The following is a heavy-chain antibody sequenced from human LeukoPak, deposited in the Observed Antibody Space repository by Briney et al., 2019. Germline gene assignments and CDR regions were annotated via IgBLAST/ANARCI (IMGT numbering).Heavy chain of an antibody. CDR3: ARSSSWYWHYFDY. D-gene: IGHD6-13*01. J-gene: IGHJ4*02. CDR2: IKQDGSEK. CDR1: GFTFGSYW. V-gene: IGHV3-7*01. Sequence: PGGSLRLSCAASGFTFGSYWMSWVRQAPGKGLEWEANIKQDGSEKYYVDSVKGRFTISRDNAKNSLYLQMNSLRAEDTAVYYCARSSSWYWHYFDYWGQGTLVTVSS.